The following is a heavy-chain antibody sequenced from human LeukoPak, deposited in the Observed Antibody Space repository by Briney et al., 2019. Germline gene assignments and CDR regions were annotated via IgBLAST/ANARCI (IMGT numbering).Heavy chain of an antibody. CDR2: IGARDGRT. V-gene: IGHV3-23*01. J-gene: IGHJ6*02. CDR3: AKGLYDYALDV. Sequence: GGSLRLSCAASGFTFRNYAMTWVRQAPGKGLDWVALIGARDGRTYYADPVKGRFTISRDNFKNTLYLQMNSLRAEDTAIYYCAKGLYDYALDVWGQGTGVTVSS. CDR1: GFTFRNYA.